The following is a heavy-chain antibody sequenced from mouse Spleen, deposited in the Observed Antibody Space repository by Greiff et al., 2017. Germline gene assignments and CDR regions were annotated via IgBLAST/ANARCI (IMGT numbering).Heavy chain of an antibody. V-gene: IGHV1-85*01. CDR3: ARSGPLYYGSLPWFAY. D-gene: IGHD1-1*01. CDR2: IYPRDGST. CDR1: GYTFTSYD. Sequence: VKLMESGPELVKPGASVKLSCKASGYTFTSYDINWVKQRPGQGLEWIGWIYPRDGSTKYNEKFKGKATLTVDTSSSTAYMELHSLTSEDSAVYFCARSGPLYYGSLPWFAYWGQGTLVTVSA. J-gene: IGHJ3*01.